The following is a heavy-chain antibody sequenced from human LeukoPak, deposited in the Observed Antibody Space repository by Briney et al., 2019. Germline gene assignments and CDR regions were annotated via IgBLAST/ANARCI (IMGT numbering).Heavy chain of an antibody. V-gene: IGHV3-53*01. Sequence: GGSLRLSCAASGFTVSSNYMSWVRQAPGKGLEWVSVIYSGGSTYYADSVKGRFTISRDNSKNTLYLQMNSLRAEDTAVYYRARMLAYCGGDCFRPTYYFDYWGQGTLVTVSS. CDR3: ARMLAYCGGDCFRPTYYFDY. D-gene: IGHD2-21*02. J-gene: IGHJ4*02. CDR1: GFTVSSNY. CDR2: IYSGGST.